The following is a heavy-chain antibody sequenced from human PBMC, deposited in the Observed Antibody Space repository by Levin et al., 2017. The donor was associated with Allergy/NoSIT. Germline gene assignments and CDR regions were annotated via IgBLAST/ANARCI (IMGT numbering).Heavy chain of an antibody. CDR1: GGSLSDYF. Sequence: PSETLSLTCAVYGGSLSDYFWIWIRQSPVKGLEWIGEIKYDGFTNYNPSLGSRVAISLDMSKNQFALKLSSVTAADTAVCYCARAWGRGDHFDHWGRGSPVTVSS. CDR3: ARAWGRGDHFDH. CDR2: IKYDGFT. V-gene: IGHV4-34*01. D-gene: IGHD2-21*02. J-gene: IGHJ4*02.